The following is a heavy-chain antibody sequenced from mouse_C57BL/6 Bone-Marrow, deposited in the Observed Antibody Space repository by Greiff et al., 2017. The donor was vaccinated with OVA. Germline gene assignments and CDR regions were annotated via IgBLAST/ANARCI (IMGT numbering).Heavy chain of an antibody. V-gene: IGHV1-50*01. J-gene: IGHJ3*01. D-gene: IGHD2-4*01. CDR3: ASYDYDGWFAY. Sequence: VQLQQPGAELVKPGASVKLSCKASGYTFTSYWMQWVKQRPGQGLEWIGEIDPSDSYTNYNQKFKGKATLTVDTSSSTAYMRLSSLTSEDSAVYYCASYDYDGWFAYWGQGTLVTVSA. CDR1: GYTFTSYW. CDR2: IDPSDSYT.